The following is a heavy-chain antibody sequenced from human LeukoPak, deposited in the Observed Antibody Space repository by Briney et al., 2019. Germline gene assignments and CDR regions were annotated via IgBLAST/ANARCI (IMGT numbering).Heavy chain of an antibody. V-gene: IGHV5-51*01. D-gene: IGHD2-15*01. Sequence: GESLKISCKGSGYSFTSYWIGWVRQMPGKGLEWMGIIYPGDSDTRYSPSFQGQVTISADKSISTAYLQWSSLKASDTAMYYCARRDDCSGGSCGDWIDPWGQGTLVTVSS. CDR3: ARRDDCSGGSCGDWIDP. CDR1: GYSFTSYW. J-gene: IGHJ5*02. CDR2: IYPGDSDT.